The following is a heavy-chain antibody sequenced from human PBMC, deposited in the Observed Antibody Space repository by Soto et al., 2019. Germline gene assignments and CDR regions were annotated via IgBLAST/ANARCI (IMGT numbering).Heavy chain of an antibody. CDR2: FNPTGVST. V-gene: IGHV1-46*01. CDR3: VRSYDDSNGFSLYQFDY. D-gene: IGHD3-22*01. J-gene: IGHJ4*02. CDR1: GYTFTSYY. Sequence: ASVKVSCKSSGYTFTSYYIHWVRQAPGQGLEWMGIFNPTGVSTTYAQKFRGRVTMTRDTSTSTVYIDMSSLRSEDTAVYYCVRSYDDSNGFSLYQFDYWGQGTRVTVSS.